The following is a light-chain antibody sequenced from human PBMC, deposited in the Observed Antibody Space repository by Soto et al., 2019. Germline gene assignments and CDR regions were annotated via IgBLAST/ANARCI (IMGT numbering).Light chain of an antibody. Sequence: EIVLTQSPGTLSLSPGERATLSCRASQSVSSSYLDWSQQKPGQAPRLLIYGASRRATGIPDRFSGSGSGTDFTLTISRLEPEDFAVYYCQQYGSSPPWTFGQGTKVEIK. CDR3: QQYGSSPPWT. CDR2: GAS. CDR1: QSVSSSY. V-gene: IGKV3-20*01. J-gene: IGKJ1*01.